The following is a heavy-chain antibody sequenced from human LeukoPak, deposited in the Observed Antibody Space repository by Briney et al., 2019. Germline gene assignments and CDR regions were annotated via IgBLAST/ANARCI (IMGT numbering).Heavy chain of an antibody. CDR3: VKGDYYSYYMDV. CDR1: GFSFRNFV. Sequence: PGGSLRLSCAASGFSFRNFVKSWVRQAAGKGLEWVSSINNDGHHTYYAYSVMGRFTISRDDSKNTIYLQMNSLRADDTAVYYCVKGDYYSYYMDVWGRGVTVTVSS. V-gene: IGHV3-23*03. D-gene: IGHD3-16*01. J-gene: IGHJ6*03. CDR2: INNDGHHT.